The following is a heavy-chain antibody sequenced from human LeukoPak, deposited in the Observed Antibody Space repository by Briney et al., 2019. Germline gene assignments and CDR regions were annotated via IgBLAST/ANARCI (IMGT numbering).Heavy chain of an antibody. CDR3: ARSEYKTGTTNWFDP. CDR1: GGTFSSYA. D-gene: IGHD1-7*01. CDR2: IIPIFGTA. J-gene: IGHJ5*02. V-gene: IGHV1-69*13. Sequence: GASVKVSCKASGGTFSSYAISWVRQAPGQGLEWMGGIIPIFGTANYAQKFQGRVTITADESTSTAYMELSSLRSEDTAVHYCARSEYKTGTTNWFDPWGQGTLVTVSS.